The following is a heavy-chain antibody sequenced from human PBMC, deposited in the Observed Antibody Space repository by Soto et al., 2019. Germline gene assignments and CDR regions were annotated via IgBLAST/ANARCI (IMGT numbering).Heavy chain of an antibody. CDR1: GGYSSNYC. Sequence: TRTVAGGYSSNYCWSWIRQPPGKGLEWIGYIYYSGSTNYNPSLKSRVTISVDTSKNQFSLKLSSVTAADTAVYYCARRYGGNFDYWGQGTLVTVSS. J-gene: IGHJ4*02. CDR2: IYYSGST. V-gene: IGHV4-59*01. D-gene: IGHD2-15*01. CDR3: ARRYGGNFDY.